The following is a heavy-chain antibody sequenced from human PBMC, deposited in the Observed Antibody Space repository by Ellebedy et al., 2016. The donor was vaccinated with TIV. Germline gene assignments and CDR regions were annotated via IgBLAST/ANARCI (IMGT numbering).Heavy chain of an antibody. V-gene: IGHV1-2*02. Sequence: AASVKVSCKTSGYTFTDYHMHWVRQAPGQGLEWMGWIYPNSGDTRYAQKFQGRVTMTRDTSITTVYMELTRLTSDDTAVYYCASVTFSSLSPFDYWGQGTLVTVSS. CDR2: IYPNSGDT. CDR1: GYTFTDYH. J-gene: IGHJ4*02. CDR3: ASVTFSSLSPFDY. D-gene: IGHD2-2*01.